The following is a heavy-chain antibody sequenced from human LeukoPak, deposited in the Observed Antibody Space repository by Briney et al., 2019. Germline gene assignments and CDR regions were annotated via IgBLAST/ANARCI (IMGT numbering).Heavy chain of an antibody. CDR1: GGSFSGYY. D-gene: IGHD3-3*01. CDR2: INHSGST. J-gene: IGHJ4*02. CDR3: ARVKDFWSGYYPDY. Sequence: SETLSLTCAVYGGSFSGYYWSWIRQPPGKGLEWIGEINHSGSTNYNPSLKSRVTISVDTSKNQFSLKLSPVTAADTAVYYCARVKDFWSGYYPDYWGQGTLVTVSS. V-gene: IGHV4-34*01.